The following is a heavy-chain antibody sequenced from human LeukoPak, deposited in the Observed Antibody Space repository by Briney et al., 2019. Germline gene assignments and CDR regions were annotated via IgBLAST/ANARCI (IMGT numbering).Heavy chain of an antibody. Sequence: GGSLRLSCAASGFTLSDAWMTWVRQAPGQGLDWVGRIKSKGDGGTTNYAAPVKGRFTISRDDSKNTLYLQMNSLKTEDTAVYYCTTARGSGPGYFHHWGQGTLVTVSS. CDR3: TTARGSGPGYFHH. D-gene: IGHD6-19*01. V-gene: IGHV3-15*01. CDR2: IKSKGDGGTT. CDR1: GFTLSDAW. J-gene: IGHJ1*01.